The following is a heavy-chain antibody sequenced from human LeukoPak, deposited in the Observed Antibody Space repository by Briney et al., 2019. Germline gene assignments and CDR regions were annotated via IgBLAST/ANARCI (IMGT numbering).Heavy chain of an antibody. Sequence: GGSLGLSCAVSGFSARSYYMSWVRQAPGKGLEWVSLIRGSGETFYADSVKGRFSISSDDSKNTVYLQMNSLRIEDTAVYFCARDRAATQGWVEFDPWGQGTLVTVSS. CDR2: IRGSGET. CDR3: ARDRAATQGWVEFDP. J-gene: IGHJ5*02. D-gene: IGHD5-24*01. CDR1: GFSARSYY. V-gene: IGHV3-66*01.